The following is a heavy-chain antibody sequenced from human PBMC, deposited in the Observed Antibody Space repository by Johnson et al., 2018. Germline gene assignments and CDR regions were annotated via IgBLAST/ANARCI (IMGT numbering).Heavy chain of an antibody. V-gene: IGHV4-59*11. CDR3: ARESFSITAGNDGFDI. D-gene: IGHD6-13*01. J-gene: IGHJ3*02. CDR1: GVSLSLHQ. CDR2: IYESGGT. Sequence: QVQLQESGPGLVKPSETLSLICTVSGVSLSLHQWNWIRQPPGQGLEWIGVIYESGGTNYNPSLNSRVTISLGASKNQFPLKLSSVTAADTAVYYCARESFSITAGNDGFDIWGQGTMVTVSS.